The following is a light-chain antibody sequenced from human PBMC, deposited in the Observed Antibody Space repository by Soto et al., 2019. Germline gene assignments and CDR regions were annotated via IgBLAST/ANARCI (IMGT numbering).Light chain of an antibody. Sequence: QSALTQTASVSGSPGQSITISCTGTSSDVGGYNLVSWHQQHSAKAPKLIIYEVIKRPSGVSNRFSASNSGNTASLTISGLQAEDEADYYCCSYAGRVPYVFGAGTKLPVL. J-gene: IGLJ1*01. CDR3: CSYAGRVPYV. CDR1: SSDVGGYNL. CDR2: EVI. V-gene: IGLV2-23*02.